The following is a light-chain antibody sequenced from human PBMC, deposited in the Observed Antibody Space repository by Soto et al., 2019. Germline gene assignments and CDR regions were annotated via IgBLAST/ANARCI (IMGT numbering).Light chain of an antibody. CDR2: EVS. CDR3: SSYSTTTRGVL. Sequence: QSVLAQPASVSGSPGQSITISCTGTSSDVGGYIYVSWFQHHPGKAPKLMIYEVSNRPSGVSNRFSGSRSDNTASLTISGLQAEDEAIDYCSSYSTTTRGVLFGGGTKLTVL. CDR1: SSDVGGYIY. J-gene: IGLJ2*01. V-gene: IGLV2-14*01.